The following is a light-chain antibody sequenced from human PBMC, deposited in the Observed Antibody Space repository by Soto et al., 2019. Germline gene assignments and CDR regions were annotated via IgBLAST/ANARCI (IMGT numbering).Light chain of an antibody. J-gene: IGKJ1*01. CDR1: QSISSW. Sequence: DIQMTQSPSTLSASVGDRVTITCRASQSISSWLAWDQQKPGKAPKLLIYDDSSLESGVPSMFSGSGSGTEFTLTSSSLQPDDFATYYCQQYNSYPGTFGQGTKVEIK. V-gene: IGKV1-5*01. CDR2: DDS. CDR3: QQYNSYPGT.